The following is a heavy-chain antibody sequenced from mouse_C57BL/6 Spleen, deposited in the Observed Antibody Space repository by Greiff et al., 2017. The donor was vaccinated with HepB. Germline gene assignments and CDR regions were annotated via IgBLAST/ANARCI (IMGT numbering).Heavy chain of an antibody. CDR3: AREDNYYGSSYWYFDV. CDR2: IYPRDGST. Sequence: QVQLQQSGPELVKPGASVKLSCKASGYTFTSYDINWVKQRPGQGLEWIGWIYPRDGSTKYNEKLKGKATLTVDTSSSTAYMELHSLTSEDSAVYFCAREDNYYGSSYWYFDVWGTGTTVTVSS. CDR1: GYTFTSYD. J-gene: IGHJ1*03. D-gene: IGHD1-1*01. V-gene: IGHV1-85*01.